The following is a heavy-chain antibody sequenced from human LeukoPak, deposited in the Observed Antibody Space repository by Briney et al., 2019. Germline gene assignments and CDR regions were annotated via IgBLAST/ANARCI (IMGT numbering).Heavy chain of an antibody. Sequence: GGYLRLYCSASGFPLNTYAIHWVRQAPGKGLEYVAGISSNGDNTDFADSAKGRFTISRDNSKSTLFLQMNSLRAEDTAVYFCTRDSALLGVAFDLWGQGTVVTVSS. CDR3: TRDSALLGVAFDL. CDR1: GFPLNTYA. CDR2: ISSNGDNT. V-gene: IGHV3-64D*06. J-gene: IGHJ3*01. D-gene: IGHD2-15*01.